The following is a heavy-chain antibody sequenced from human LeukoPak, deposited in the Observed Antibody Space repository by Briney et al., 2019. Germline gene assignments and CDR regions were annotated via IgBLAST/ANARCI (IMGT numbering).Heavy chain of an antibody. CDR1: GFTFSSSA. CDR3: AKQLGYCSDGSCYFPY. Sequence: GGSLRLSCAASGFTFSSSAISWVRQAPGKGLEWVSAISNNGGYTYNADSVQGRFTISRDNSKSTLCLQMNSLRAEDTAVYYCAKQLGYCSDGSCYFPYWGQGTLVTVSS. V-gene: IGHV3-23*01. D-gene: IGHD2-15*01. J-gene: IGHJ4*02. CDR2: ISNNGGYT.